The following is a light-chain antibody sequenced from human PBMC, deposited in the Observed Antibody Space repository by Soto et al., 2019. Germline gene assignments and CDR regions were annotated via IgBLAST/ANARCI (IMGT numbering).Light chain of an antibody. CDR3: SSFKTTSKHG. J-gene: IGLJ1*01. V-gene: IGLV2-14*01. CDR2: EVN. Sequence: QSALAQPDCLSGSPGQSITISCAGTSSDIGAYDYVSWFQQHPGKAPKLMISEVNNRPSGVSNRFSGSKPGNTAYLTISGIHVEYVAAYFCSSFKTTSKHGFGNGTKVTVL. CDR1: SSDIGAYDY.